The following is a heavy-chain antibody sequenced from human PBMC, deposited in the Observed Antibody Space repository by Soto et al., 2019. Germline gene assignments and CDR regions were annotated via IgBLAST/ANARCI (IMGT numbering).Heavy chain of an antibody. D-gene: IGHD2-8*01. CDR2: ISYDGSNK. CDR3: AKGMVLGLYYYYGMDV. Sequence: VQLVESGGGLVQPGGSLRLSCAVSGFTFGSYGMHWVRQAPGKGLEWVAVISYDGSNKYYADSVKGRFTISRDNSKNTLYLQMNSLRAEDTAVYYCAKGMVLGLYYYYGMDVWGQGTTVTVSS. J-gene: IGHJ6*02. CDR1: GFTFGSYG. V-gene: IGHV3-30*18.